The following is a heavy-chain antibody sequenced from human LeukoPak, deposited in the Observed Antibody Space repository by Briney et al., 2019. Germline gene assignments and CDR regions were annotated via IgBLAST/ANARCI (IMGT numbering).Heavy chain of an antibody. Sequence: PSETLSLTCTVSGGSISSGGYYWSWIRQPPGKGLEWIGYIYHSGSTYYNPSLKSRVTISVDRSKNQFSLKLSSVTAADTAVYYCARDAGNYRVDYWGQGTLVTVSS. J-gene: IGHJ4*02. V-gene: IGHV4-30-2*01. CDR1: GGSISSGGYY. CDR3: ARDAGNYRVDY. D-gene: IGHD1-7*01. CDR2: IYHSGST.